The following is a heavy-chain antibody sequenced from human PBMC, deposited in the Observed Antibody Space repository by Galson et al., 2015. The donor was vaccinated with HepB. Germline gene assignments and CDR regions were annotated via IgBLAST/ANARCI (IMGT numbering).Heavy chain of an antibody. V-gene: IGHV3-30*18. Sequence: SLRLSCAASGFTFSFYGLHWVRQAPGKGLEWVAVISFDGRNKFYADSVKGRFTISRDNSQNRLYMQMNSLRAEDTAAYYCAKEHIDCSGGSCFDSWGQGTLVTVSS. J-gene: IGHJ4*02. CDR3: AKEHIDCSGGSCFDS. CDR2: ISFDGRNK. CDR1: GFTFSFYG. D-gene: IGHD2-15*01.